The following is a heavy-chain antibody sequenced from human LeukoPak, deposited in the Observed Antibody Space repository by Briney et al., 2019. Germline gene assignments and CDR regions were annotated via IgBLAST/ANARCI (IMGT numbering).Heavy chain of an antibody. V-gene: IGHV4-4*02. CDR2: IYRSGST. CDR3: ARRSGWYGRLDP. D-gene: IGHD6-19*01. J-gene: IGHJ5*02. CDR1: GGSISSNNW. Sequence: PSGTLSLTCAVSGGSISSNNWWSWVRQPPGKGLEWIGEIYRSGSTNYNTSLKSRVTISIDRPKNQFSLKLNFVTAADTAVFYCARRSGWYGRLDPWGQGTLVTVSS.